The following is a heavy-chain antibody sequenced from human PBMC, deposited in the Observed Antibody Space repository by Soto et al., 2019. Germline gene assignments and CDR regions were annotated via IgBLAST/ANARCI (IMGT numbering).Heavy chain of an antibody. D-gene: IGHD2-21*02. V-gene: IGHV1-3*01. CDR2: INAGNGNT. CDR3: ARCIVVVTALYF. Sequence: ASVKVSCKASGYTFTIYAMHWVLQAPGQRLEWMGWINAGNGNTKYSQKFQGRVTITRDTSASTAYMELSSLRSEDTAVYYCARCIVVVTALYFCGQGTLVTVSS. J-gene: IGHJ4*02. CDR1: GYTFTIYA.